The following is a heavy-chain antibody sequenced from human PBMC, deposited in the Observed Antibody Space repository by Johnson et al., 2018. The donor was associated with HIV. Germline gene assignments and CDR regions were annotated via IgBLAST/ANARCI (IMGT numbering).Heavy chain of an antibody. CDR1: GFTFSSYA. Sequence: QVQLVESGGDVVQPGRSLRLSCAASGFTFSSYAMHWVRQAPGKGLEWVAVISYDGSNKYYADSVKGRFTISRDNSKNTLYLQMNSLRAEDTAVYYCASGWGIAASDAFDIWGQGTMVTVSS. D-gene: IGHD6-13*01. V-gene: IGHV3-30*04. CDR2: ISYDGSNK. J-gene: IGHJ3*02. CDR3: ASGWGIAASDAFDI.